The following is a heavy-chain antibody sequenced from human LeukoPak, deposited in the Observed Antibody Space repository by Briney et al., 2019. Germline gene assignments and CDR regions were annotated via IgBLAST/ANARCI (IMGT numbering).Heavy chain of an antibody. D-gene: IGHD3-10*01. CDR2: INHSGST. V-gene: IGHV4-34*01. Sequence: SETLSLTCAAYGGSFSGYYWSWIRQPPGKGLEWIGKINHSGSTNYNPSLKSRVTISVDTSKNQFSLKLSSVTAADTAVYYCARGQYYYGSGSYYKPRNWFDPWGQGTLVTVSS. J-gene: IGHJ5*02. CDR1: GGSFSGYY. CDR3: ARGQYYYGSGSYYKPRNWFDP.